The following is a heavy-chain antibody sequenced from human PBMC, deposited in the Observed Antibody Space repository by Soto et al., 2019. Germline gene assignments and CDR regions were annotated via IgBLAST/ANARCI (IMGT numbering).Heavy chain of an antibody. CDR3: TRGPRSTSTGTGAF. J-gene: IGHJ4*02. CDR2: INDDGIST. CDR1: GFTFSMYW. Sequence: EVQLVESGGGLVQPGGSLRLSCAASGFTFSMYWMHWVRQVPGKGPEWVSRINDDGISTNYADSVKGRFTISRDNDKNTLYLQMNALRVEDTAVYYCTRGPRSTSTGTGAFWGQGTLVTVSS. D-gene: IGHD1-1*01. V-gene: IGHV3-74*01.